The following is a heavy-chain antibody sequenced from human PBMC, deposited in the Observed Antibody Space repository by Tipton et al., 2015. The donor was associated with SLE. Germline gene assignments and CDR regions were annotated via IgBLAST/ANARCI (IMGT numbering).Heavy chain of an antibody. Sequence: TLSLTCAVSGYSVSTAYYWGWIRQPPGKGLEWIGTIHHSGITFYNTSPQTRFTISLDTSKNQLSLSLTSVTAADTAMYYCARGHPGNSFDYWGQGTLVTVSS. J-gene: IGHJ4*02. D-gene: IGHD1-14*01. CDR3: ARGHPGNSFDY. V-gene: IGHV4-38-2*01. CDR1: GYSVSTAYY. CDR2: IHHSGIT.